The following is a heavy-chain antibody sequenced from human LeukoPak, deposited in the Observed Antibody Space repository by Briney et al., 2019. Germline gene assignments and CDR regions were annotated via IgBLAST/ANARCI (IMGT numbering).Heavy chain of an antibody. J-gene: IGHJ4*02. CDR3: ARDLMGIAYRGAFYY. CDR2: IKKDGSEK. V-gene: IGHV3-7*03. CDR1: GFTFSSYW. Sequence: GGSLRLSCAASGFTFSSYWMSWVRQAPGKGLEWVANIKKDGSEKYYVDSVKGRFTISRDNAKKSLYLQMNSLRAEDTAVYYCARDLMGIAYRGAFYYWGQGTLVTVSS. D-gene: IGHD6-13*01.